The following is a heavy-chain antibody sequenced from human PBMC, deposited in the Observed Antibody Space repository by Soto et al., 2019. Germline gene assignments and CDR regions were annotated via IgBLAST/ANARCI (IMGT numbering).Heavy chain of an antibody. CDR1: GYSISSSNW. CDR2: IYYSGTT. CDR3: ARREIQGPIDY. J-gene: IGHJ4*02. Sequence: PSETLSLTCDVSGYSISSSNWWGWIRQPPGKGLEWIGYIYYSGTTDYNPSLKSRVTMSVDTSKNQFSLKLTSVTAVDTAVYYCARREIQGPIDYWGQGTLVT. V-gene: IGHV4-28*01. D-gene: IGHD1-26*01.